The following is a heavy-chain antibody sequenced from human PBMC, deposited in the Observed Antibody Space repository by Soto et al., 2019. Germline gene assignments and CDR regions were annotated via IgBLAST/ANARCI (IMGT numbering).Heavy chain of an antibody. V-gene: IGHV5-51*01. CDR2: IYPGDSDT. CDR1: GYSFTSYW. CDR3: ARHGVGDILTGQPDY. Sequence: GESLKISCKGSGYSFTSYWIGWVRQMPGKGLEWMGIIYPGDSDTRNSPSFQGQVTISADKSISTANQQWSSLKASDTAMYYCARHGVGDILTGQPDYWGQGTLVTSPQ. D-gene: IGHD3-9*01. J-gene: IGHJ4*02.